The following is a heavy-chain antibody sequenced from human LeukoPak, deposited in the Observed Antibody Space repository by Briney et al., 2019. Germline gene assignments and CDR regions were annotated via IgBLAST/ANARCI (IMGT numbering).Heavy chain of an antibody. J-gene: IGHJ2*01. CDR1: GFTFSDYY. CDR2: ISSSGSTI. CDR3: ARDRRHLRGYFDL. Sequence: PGGSLRLSCAASGFTFSDYYMSWIRQAPGKGLEWVSYISSSGSTIYYADSVKGRFTISRDNAKNSLYLQMNSLRAVDTAVYYCARDRRHLRGYFDLWGRGTLVTVSS. V-gene: IGHV3-11*01.